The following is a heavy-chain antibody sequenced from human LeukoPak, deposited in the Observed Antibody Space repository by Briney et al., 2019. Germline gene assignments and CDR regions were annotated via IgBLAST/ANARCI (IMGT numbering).Heavy chain of an antibody. CDR2: ISAYNGST. CDR1: GYTFTSYG. Sequence: ASVKVSCKASGYTFTSYGISWVRQAPGQGLEWMGWISAYNGSTNYAQKLQGRVTMTTDTSTSTAYMEQRSLRSDDTAVYYCARLIRNWELQQYYFDYWGQGTLVTVSS. V-gene: IGHV1-18*01. J-gene: IGHJ4*02. CDR3: ARLIRNWELQQYYFDY. D-gene: IGHD1-26*01.